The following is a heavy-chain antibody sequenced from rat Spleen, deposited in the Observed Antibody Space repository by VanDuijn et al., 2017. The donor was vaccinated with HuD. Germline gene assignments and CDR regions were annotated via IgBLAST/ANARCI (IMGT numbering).Heavy chain of an antibody. CDR1: GFTFTTYW. V-gene: IGHV5-58*01. Sequence: EVQLVETGGGLVQPGRSLKLSCVASGFTFTTYWMYWVRQAPGKVLEWVSSITPDGGTTYYPDSVKGRFTVSRDNAENTVCLQMNSLRSEDTATYYCAVSGFGYWGQGVMVTVSS. D-gene: IGHD4-4*01. CDR3: AVSGFGY. CDR2: ITPDGGTT. J-gene: IGHJ2*01.